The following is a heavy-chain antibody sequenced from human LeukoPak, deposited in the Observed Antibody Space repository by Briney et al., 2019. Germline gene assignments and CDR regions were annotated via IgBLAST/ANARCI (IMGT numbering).Heavy chain of an antibody. CDR3: ASSSWSRSNWFDP. CDR2: IHSGGST. J-gene: IGHJ5*02. V-gene: IGHV3-66*02. CDR1: GFTVNSNY. D-gene: IGHD6-13*01. Sequence: PGRSLRLSCAASGFTVNSNYMTWVRQAPGKGLEWVSVIHSGGSTFYADFVKGRFTISRDNSKNTLYLQMNSLRTDDTAVYYCASSSWSRSNWFDPWGQGTLVTVSS.